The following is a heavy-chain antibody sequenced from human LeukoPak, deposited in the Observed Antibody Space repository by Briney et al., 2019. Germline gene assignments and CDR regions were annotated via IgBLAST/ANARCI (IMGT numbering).Heavy chain of an antibody. CDR3: ARGGSYLGHCDF. D-gene: IGHD1-26*01. CDR1: GGSFSGYY. Sequence: SETLSLTCAVYGGSFSGYYWSWIRQPPGKGLEWIGYIYYSGSTNYNPSLKSRVTISVDTSKKQFSLKLSSVTAADTAMYYCARGGSYLGHCDFWGQGTLVTVSS. CDR2: IYYSGST. J-gene: IGHJ4*02. V-gene: IGHV4-59*01.